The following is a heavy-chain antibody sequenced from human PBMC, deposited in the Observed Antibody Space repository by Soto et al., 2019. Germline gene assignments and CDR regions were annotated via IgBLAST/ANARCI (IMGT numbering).Heavy chain of an antibody. V-gene: IGHV3-15*07. D-gene: IGHD3-3*01. J-gene: IGHJ6*02. CDR1: GFTFSNAW. CDR2: IKSKTDGGTT. CDR3: TTGSQRDITIFGVVIIDPYYYGMDV. Sequence: GGSLRLSCAASGFTFSNAWMNWVRQAPGKGLEWVGRIKSKTDGGTTDYAAPVKGRFTISRDDSKNTLYLQMNSLKTEDTAVYYCTTGSQRDITIFGVVIIDPYYYGMDVWGQGTTVTVSS.